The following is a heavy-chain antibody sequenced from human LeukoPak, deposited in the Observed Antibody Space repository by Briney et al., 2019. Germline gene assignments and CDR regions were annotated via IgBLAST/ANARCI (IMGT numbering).Heavy chain of an antibody. CDR3: ARNSGYSDLNY. CDR1: GDSFSGNNY. Sequence: SETLSLTCAVSGDSFSGNNYWTWVRQPPGKGLEWIGEIYRSGATNYDPSLKSRVTVSQDKSKNQFSLKLNSVTAADTAIYYCARNSGYSDLNYWGQGVLVTVSS. J-gene: IGHJ4*02. CDR2: IYRSGAT. V-gene: IGHV4-4*02. D-gene: IGHD3-22*01.